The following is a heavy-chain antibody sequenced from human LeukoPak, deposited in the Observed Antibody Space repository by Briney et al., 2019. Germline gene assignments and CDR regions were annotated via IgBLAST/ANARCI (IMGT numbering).Heavy chain of an antibody. CDR1: GGSISSYY. J-gene: IGHJ4*02. V-gene: IGHV4-59*01. CDR3: ARVGSIAVAGDFDY. D-gene: IGHD6-19*01. Sequence: SETLSLTCTVSGGSISSYYWSWIRQPPGRGLEWIGYIYYSGSTNYNPSLKSRVTISVDTSKNQFSLKLSSVTAADTAVYYCARVGSIAVAGDFDYWGQGTLVTVSS. CDR2: IYYSGST.